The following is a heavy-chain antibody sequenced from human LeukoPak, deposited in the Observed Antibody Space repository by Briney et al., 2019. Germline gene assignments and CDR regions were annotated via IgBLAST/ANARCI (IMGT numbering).Heavy chain of an antibody. D-gene: IGHD2-2*01. CDR1: GGSINSYY. Sequence: SETLSLTCTVSGGSINSYYWSWIRQPAGKGLEWIGRIYTSGTTNYNPSLKSRVTMSVDTSKNQFSLKLSSVTAADTAVYYCARGVVPGAVVGFDPWGQGTLVTVSS. CDR3: ARGVVPGAVVGFDP. J-gene: IGHJ5*02. CDR2: IYTSGTT. V-gene: IGHV4-4*07.